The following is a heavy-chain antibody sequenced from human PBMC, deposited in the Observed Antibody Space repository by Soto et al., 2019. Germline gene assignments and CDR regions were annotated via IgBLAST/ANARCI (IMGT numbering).Heavy chain of an antibody. CDR2: MNPINGAT. V-gene: IGHV1-8*02. CDR1: GYDFTAYD. D-gene: IGHD6-13*01. Sequence: GASVKVSCKTSGYDFTAYDINWVRQASGQVLEWMGWMNPINGATGSARRFQGRVSMTRNTATGTAYLELTSLRSDDTGVYYCGRGPSPRAPAGGTPYYYAMDVWGQGTTVTVSS. CDR3: GRGPSPRAPAGGTPYYYAMDV. J-gene: IGHJ6*02.